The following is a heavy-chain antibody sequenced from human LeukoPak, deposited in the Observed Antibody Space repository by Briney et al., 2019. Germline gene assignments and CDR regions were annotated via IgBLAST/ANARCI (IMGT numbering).Heavy chain of an antibody. CDR1: GYTFTGYY. J-gene: IGHJ4*02. CDR3: ARVTGGYFDWLLSGGYFDY. V-gene: IGHV1-8*02. CDR2: INPNSGNT. D-gene: IGHD3-9*01. Sequence: ASVKVSCKASGYTFTGYYMHWVRQAPGQGLEWMGWINPNSGNTGYAQKFQGRVTMTRNTSISTAYMELSSLRSEDTAVYYCARVTGGYFDWLLSGGYFDYWGQGTLVTVSS.